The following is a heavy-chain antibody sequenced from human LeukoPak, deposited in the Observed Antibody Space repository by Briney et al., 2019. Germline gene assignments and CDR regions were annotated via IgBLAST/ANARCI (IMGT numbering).Heavy chain of an antibody. J-gene: IGHJ6*03. V-gene: IGHV4-39*01. CDR3: ARIFYGSGSYYPSYYYYYYMDV. CDR1: GGSISSSSYY. CDR2: IYYSGST. D-gene: IGHD3-10*01. Sequence: PSETLSLTCTVSGGSISSSSYYWGWIRQPPGKGLEWIGSIYYSGSTYYNPSLKSRVTISVDTSKNQFSLKLSSVTAADTAVYYCARIFYGSGSYYPSYYYYYYMDVWGKGTTVTVSS.